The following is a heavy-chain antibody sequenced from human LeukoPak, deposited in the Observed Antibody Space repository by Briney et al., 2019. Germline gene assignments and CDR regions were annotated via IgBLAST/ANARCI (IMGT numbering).Heavy chain of an antibody. CDR3: ASEVIRTQAFDI. V-gene: IGHV4-39*01. Sequence: SETLSLTCTVSRGSISSSSYYWGWIRQPPGKGLEWIGSFYYSGSTHYNPSLKSRVTISVDTSKNQFSLKLNSVTAVDTAVYYCASEVIRTQAFDIWGQGTMVAVSS. D-gene: IGHD3-22*01. CDR1: RGSISSSSYY. CDR2: FYYSGST. J-gene: IGHJ3*02.